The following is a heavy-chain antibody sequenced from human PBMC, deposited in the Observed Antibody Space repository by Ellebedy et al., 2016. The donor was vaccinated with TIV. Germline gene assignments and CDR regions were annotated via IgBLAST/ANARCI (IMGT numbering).Heavy chain of an antibody. J-gene: IGHJ2*01. Sequence: PGGSLRFSCAASGFTFVSYWMHWVRQAPGKGLVWVSRIDPDGSSTNYADSVKGRFTISRDNAKNSLYLQMNSLRAEDTAVYYCARSSAWLQLHWYFDLWGRGTLVTVSS. CDR3: ARSSAWLQLHWYFDL. CDR2: IDPDGSST. V-gene: IGHV3-74*01. D-gene: IGHD5-24*01. CDR1: GFTFVSYW.